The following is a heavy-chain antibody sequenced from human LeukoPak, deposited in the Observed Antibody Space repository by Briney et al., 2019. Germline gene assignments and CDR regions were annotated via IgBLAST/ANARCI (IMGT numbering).Heavy chain of an antibody. CDR3: ARCAVATVTTSPGPGDY. D-gene: IGHD4-17*01. CDR1: GCTFTSYG. J-gene: IGHJ4*02. CDR2: ISAYNGNT. Sequence: AAVKVSFKASGCTFTSYGISWVRQAPGQGLEWMGWISAYNGNTNYAQKLQGRVTMTTDTSTSTAYMELRSLRSDDTAVYYCARCAVATVTTSPGPGDYWGQGTLVTVSS. V-gene: IGHV1-18*01.